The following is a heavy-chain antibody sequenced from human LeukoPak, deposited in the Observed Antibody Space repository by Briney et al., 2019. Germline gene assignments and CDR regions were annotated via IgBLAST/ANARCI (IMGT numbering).Heavy chain of an antibody. Sequence: GGSLRLSCAASGFTVSSNYMSWVRQAPGKGLEWVSLIYSGGSTYYVHSVQGRFTISRDNSKNTLYLQMNGLRAEDTAVYYCAREGYYDYWGQGTLVTVSS. J-gene: IGHJ4*02. V-gene: IGHV3-53*01. CDR1: GFTVSSNY. CDR2: IYSGGST. CDR3: AREGYYDY.